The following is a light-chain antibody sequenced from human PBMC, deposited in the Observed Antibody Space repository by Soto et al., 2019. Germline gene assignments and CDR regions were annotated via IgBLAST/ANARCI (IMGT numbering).Light chain of an antibody. V-gene: IGKV1-33*01. J-gene: IGKJ1*01. Sequence: DMHMSQSPSSLSASVGDRVTITFQASQDISNYLNWYQQKPGKAPKLLIYGASTRATGIPARFSGSGSGTEFTLTISSLQSEDFAVYYCQQYNNWPRTFGQGTKVDIK. CDR2: GAS. CDR3: QQYNNWPRT. CDR1: QDISNY.